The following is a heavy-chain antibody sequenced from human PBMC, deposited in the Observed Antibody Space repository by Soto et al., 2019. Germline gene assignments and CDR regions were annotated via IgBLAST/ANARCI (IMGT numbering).Heavy chain of an antibody. Sequence: ASVKVSCKASGYSFTNNYVSWVRQATGQGLECMGWMNPGSGDTVYAQKFQGRVTMTRDISIATAYMELSSLRSDDTAIYYCARMETFGSLNWFDPWGQGTLVTVSS. V-gene: IGHV1-8*01. CDR2: MNPGSGDT. CDR3: ARMETFGSLNWFDP. J-gene: IGHJ5*02. D-gene: IGHD3-16*01. CDR1: GYSFTNNY.